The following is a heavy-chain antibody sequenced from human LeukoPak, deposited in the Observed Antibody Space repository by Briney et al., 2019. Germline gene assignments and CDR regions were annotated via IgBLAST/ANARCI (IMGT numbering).Heavy chain of an antibody. CDR1: GFTFSSYW. Sequence: GGSLRLSCAASGFTFSSYWMSWVRQAPGKGLEWVANIKQDGSEKYYVDSVKGRFTISRDNAKNSLYLQMNSLRAEDTAVYYCARDAFSYYYYYMDVWGKGTTVTVSS. CDR2: IKQDGSEK. V-gene: IGHV3-7*01. J-gene: IGHJ6*03. CDR3: ARDAFSYYYYYMDV.